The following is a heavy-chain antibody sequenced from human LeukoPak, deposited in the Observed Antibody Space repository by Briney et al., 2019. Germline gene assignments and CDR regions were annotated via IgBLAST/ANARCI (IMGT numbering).Heavy chain of an antibody. J-gene: IGHJ4*02. CDR1: GFTFTSSA. CDR2: IVVGSGNT. CDR3: AAGKRYSGSYSNY. V-gene: IGHV1-58*01. D-gene: IGHD1-26*01. Sequence: ASVKVSCKASGFTFTSSAVQWVRQARGQRLEWIGWIVVGSGNTNYAQKFQERVTITRDMSTSTAYMEPSSLRSEDTAVYYCAAGKRYSGSYSNYWGQGTLVTVSS.